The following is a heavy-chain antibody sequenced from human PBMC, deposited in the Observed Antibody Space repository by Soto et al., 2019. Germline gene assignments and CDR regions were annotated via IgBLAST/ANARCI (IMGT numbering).Heavy chain of an antibody. CDR1: GGSISTTSHY. D-gene: IGHD4-17*01. CDR2: INYRGTT. CDR3: ARHVIMTVTPRGALDM. J-gene: IGHJ3*02. Sequence: QLQLQESGPGLVKPSETLSLTCTVSGGSISTTSHYWGWIRQPPGKGLEFIGSINYRGTTYYMPAFMGRVTMSVDTSENDFSLRLNSVTAADTAIYYCARHVIMTVTPRGALDMWGRGTLVTVSS. V-gene: IGHV4-39*01.